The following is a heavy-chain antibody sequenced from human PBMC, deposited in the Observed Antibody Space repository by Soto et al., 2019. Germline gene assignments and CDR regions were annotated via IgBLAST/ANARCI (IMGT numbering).Heavy chain of an antibody. CDR2: VYYDGRT. J-gene: IGHJ4*02. D-gene: IGHD3-10*01. CDR3: ARGEPYYYGAGGFEYPDYFDL. CDR1: GGSISTYY. V-gene: IGHV4-59*12. Sequence: SETLSLTCTVSGGSISTYYWSWVRQPPGKGLEWIAYVYYDGRTNFNPSLKSRVAIFVDTSKDQFSLKLRSVTAADTAVYFCARGEPYYYGAGGFEYPDYFDLWGRGTLVTVSS.